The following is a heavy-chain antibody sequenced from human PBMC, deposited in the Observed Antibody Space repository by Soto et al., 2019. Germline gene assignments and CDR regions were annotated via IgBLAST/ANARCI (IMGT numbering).Heavy chain of an antibody. CDR2: INHSGST. Sequence: SETLSLTCAVYGGSFSGYYWSWIRQPPGKGLEWIGEINHSGSTNYNPSLKSRVTISVDTSKNQFSLKLSSVTAADTAVYYCARGGGIVVVPAANNWFDPWGQGTLVTVSS. CDR3: ARGGGIVVVPAANNWFDP. J-gene: IGHJ5*02. V-gene: IGHV4-34*01. CDR1: GGSFSGYY. D-gene: IGHD2-2*01.